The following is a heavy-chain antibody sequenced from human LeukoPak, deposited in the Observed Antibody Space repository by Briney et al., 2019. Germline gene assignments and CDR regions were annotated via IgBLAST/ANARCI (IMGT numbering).Heavy chain of an antibody. CDR2: IYHSGST. Sequence: KPSETLSLTCAVSGYSISSGYYWGWIRQPPGKGLEWIGSIYHSGSTYYNPSLKSRGTISVDTSKNQFSLKLSSVTAADTAAYYCARHRRGSSGGYWGQGTLVTVSS. J-gene: IGHJ4*02. D-gene: IGHD1-26*01. CDR3: ARHRRGSSGGY. CDR1: GYSISSGYY. V-gene: IGHV4-38-2*01.